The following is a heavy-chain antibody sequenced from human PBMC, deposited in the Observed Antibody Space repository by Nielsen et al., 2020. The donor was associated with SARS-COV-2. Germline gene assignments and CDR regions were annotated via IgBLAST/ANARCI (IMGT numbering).Heavy chain of an antibody. D-gene: IGHD7-27*01. V-gene: IGHV3-7*01. CDR3: ARDGLTGDLGFDY. CDR2: IKQDGSEK. J-gene: IGHJ4*02. CDR1: GFTFSSYW. Sequence: GESLKISCAASGFTFSSYWMSWVRQAPGKGLEWVANIKQDGSEKYYVDSVKGRFTISRDNAKNSLYLQMNSLRAEDTAVYYCARDGLTGDLGFDYWGQGTLVTVSS.